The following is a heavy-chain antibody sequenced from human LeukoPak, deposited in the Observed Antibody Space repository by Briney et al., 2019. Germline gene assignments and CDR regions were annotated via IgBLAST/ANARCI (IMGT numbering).Heavy chain of an antibody. D-gene: IGHD2-15*01. CDR3: AKQLGYCSDGSCYFPY. J-gene: IGHJ4*02. Sequence: GGSLRLSCAASGFTFSSSAMSWVRQAPGKGLEWVSAISNNGGYTYYADSVQGRFTISRDNSKSTLCLQMNSLRAEDTAVYHCAKQLGYCSDGSCYFPYWGQGTLVTVSS. CDR1: GFTFSSSA. V-gene: IGHV3-23*01. CDR2: ISNNGGYT.